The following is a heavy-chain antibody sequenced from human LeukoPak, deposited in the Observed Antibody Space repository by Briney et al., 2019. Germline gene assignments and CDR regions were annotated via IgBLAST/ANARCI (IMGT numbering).Heavy chain of an antibody. Sequence: PSETLSLNCTVSGGSISSYYWSWIRQPPGKGLEWIGYIYTSGSTNYHPSLKSRVTISVDTSKNQFSLKLSSVTAADTAVYYCASIPRAGGPGYWGQGTLVTVSS. V-gene: IGHV4-4*09. CDR1: GGSISSYY. J-gene: IGHJ4*02. CDR3: ASIPRAGGPGY. D-gene: IGHD2-2*02. CDR2: IYTSGST.